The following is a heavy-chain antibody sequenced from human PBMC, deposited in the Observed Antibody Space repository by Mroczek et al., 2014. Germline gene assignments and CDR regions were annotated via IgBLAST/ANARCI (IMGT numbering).Heavy chain of an antibody. Sequence: VQLQQSGGGLVQPGGSLRLSCAASGFTFSSYAMSWVRQAPGKGLEWVSAISGSGGSTYYADTVKGRFTISRDNSKNTLYLQMNSLRAEDTAVYYCAKWKRGGGSRPYYYGMDVWGQGTTVTVSS. CDR3: AKWKRGGGSRPYYYGMDV. CDR1: GFTFSSYA. J-gene: IGHJ6*02. V-gene: IGHV3-23*01. D-gene: IGHD3-16*01. CDR2: ISGSGGST.